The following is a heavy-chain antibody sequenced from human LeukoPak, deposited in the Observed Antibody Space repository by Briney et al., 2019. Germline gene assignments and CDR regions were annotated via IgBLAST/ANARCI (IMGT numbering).Heavy chain of an antibody. CDR3: AKGGQTDRFDY. V-gene: IGHV3-23*01. CDR1: GFTFNSYA. Sequence: GGSLRLSCAASGFTFNSYAMSWVRQALGKGLEWVSGITNSGGNTYYADSVKGRFTISRDNSKSTLYLQMNSLRAEDTAVFYCAKGGQTDRFDYWGQGALVTVSS. CDR2: ITNSGGNT. D-gene: IGHD5-12*01. J-gene: IGHJ4*02.